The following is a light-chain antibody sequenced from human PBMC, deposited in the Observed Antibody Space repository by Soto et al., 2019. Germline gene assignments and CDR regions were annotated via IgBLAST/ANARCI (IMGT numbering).Light chain of an antibody. J-gene: IGKJ2*01. V-gene: IGKV3-20*01. Sequence: DIVLTQSPGTLSLSPGEGATLSCRASQSLSTVFLAWYQQKPGQAPRLLIYGTSRKATGIPDRFSGSGSGTDFSLTISSLETEDFAVDFWPHYATSPYTFGLGAKLEIK. CDR2: GTS. CDR3: PHYATSPYT. CDR1: QSLSTVF.